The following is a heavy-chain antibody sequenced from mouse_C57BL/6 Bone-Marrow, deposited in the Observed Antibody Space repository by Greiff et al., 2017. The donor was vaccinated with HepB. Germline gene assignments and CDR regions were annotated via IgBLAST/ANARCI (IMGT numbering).Heavy chain of an antibody. CDR3: ARPLYYYGSSYFLDV. D-gene: IGHD1-1*01. J-gene: IGHJ1*03. Sequence: VQLQQPGAELVKPGASVKLSCKASGYTFTSYWMQWVKQRPGQGLEWIGEIDPSDSYTNYNQKFKGKSTLTVDTSSSTAYMQLSSLTSEDSAVYYCARPLYYYGSSYFLDVWGTGTTVTVSS. CDR1: GYTFTSYW. CDR2: IDPSDSYT. V-gene: IGHV1-50*01.